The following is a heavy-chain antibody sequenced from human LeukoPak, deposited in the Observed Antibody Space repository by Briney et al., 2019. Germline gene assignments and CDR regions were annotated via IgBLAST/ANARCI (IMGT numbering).Heavy chain of an antibody. CDR1: GYTFTGYY. V-gene: IGHV1-2*02. CDR3: ARDGVGGSYENGWYNWFDP. Sequence: ASVKVSCKASGYTFTGYYMHWVRQAPGQGLEWMGWINPNSGGTNYAQKFQGRVTMTRDTSISTAYMELSRLRPDDTAVYYCARDGVGGSYENGWYNWFDPWGQGTLVTVSS. J-gene: IGHJ5*02. CDR2: INPNSGGT. D-gene: IGHD1-26*01.